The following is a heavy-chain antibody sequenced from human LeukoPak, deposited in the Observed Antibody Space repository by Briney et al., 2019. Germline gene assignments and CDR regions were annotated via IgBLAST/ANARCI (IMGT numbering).Heavy chain of an antibody. CDR3: ARLLYSSGWYSAFDI. CDR2: IYYSGTT. CDR1: GGSISSGNYY. Sequence: PPETLSLTCTVSGGSISSGNYYWGWIRQPPGKGLEWIGSIYYSGTTYYNPSLKSRVTISVDTSKNQFSLRLSSVTAADTAVYYCARLLYSSGWYSAFDIWGQGTMVTVSS. D-gene: IGHD6-19*01. J-gene: IGHJ3*02. V-gene: IGHV4-39*01.